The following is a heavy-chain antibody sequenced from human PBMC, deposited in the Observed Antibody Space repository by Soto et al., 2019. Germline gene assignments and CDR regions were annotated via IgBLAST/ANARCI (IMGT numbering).Heavy chain of an antibody. J-gene: IGHJ5*02. D-gene: IGHD3-9*01. V-gene: IGHV1-24*01. CDR2: FDPEDGET. CDR3: ARVSYYDILTGYVGWFDP. CDR1: GYTLTELS. Sequence: QVQLVQSGAEVKKPGASVKVSCQVSGYTLTELSMHWVRQAPGKGLEWMGGFDPEDGETIYAQKFQGRVTMTEDTSTHTAYMELRSLRSEDTAVYYCARVSYYDILTGYVGWFDPWGQGTLVTVSS.